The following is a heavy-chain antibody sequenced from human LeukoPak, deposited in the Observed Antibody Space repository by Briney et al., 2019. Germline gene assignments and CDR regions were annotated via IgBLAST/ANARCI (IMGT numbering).Heavy chain of an antibody. J-gene: IGHJ4*02. Sequence: GGSLRLSCVASGFTFDDYAMHWVRQAPGKGLEWVSGISWNSGSRGYADSVKGRFTISRDNAKTSLYLQMNSLRAEDMALYFCAKGTEYDILTPIDYWGQGTLTVSS. D-gene: IGHD3-9*01. CDR3: AKGTEYDILTPIDY. CDR1: GFTFDDYA. V-gene: IGHV3-9*03. CDR2: ISWNSGSR.